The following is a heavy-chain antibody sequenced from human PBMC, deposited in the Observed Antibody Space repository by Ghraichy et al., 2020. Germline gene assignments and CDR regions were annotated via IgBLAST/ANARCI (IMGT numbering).Heavy chain of an antibody. CDR3: AKDVSDFDAFDM. Sequence: LSLTCAAPGFTFDDHAMHWLRQAPGKGLEWVSGITWSMTTIAYADSVKGRFTISRDNAKKALYLQMNSLRAEDTAMYYCAKDVSDFDAFDMWGQGTMVTGSS. CDR1: GFTFDDHA. D-gene: IGHD3/OR15-3a*01. J-gene: IGHJ3*02. CDR2: ITWSMTTI. V-gene: IGHV3-9*01.